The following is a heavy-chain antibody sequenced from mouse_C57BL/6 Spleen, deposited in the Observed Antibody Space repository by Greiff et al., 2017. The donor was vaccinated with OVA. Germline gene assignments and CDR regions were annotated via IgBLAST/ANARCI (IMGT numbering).Heavy chain of an antibody. CDR2: IRSKSNNYAT. CDR1: GFSFNTYA. V-gene: IGHV10-1*01. Sequence: DVHLVESGGGLVQPKGSLKLSCAASGFSFNTYAMNWVRQAPGKGLEWVARIRSKSNNYATYYADSVKDRFTISRDDSESMLYLQMNNLKTEDTAMYYFVRGGFTTVVPPMDYWGQGTSVTVSS. J-gene: IGHJ4*01. CDR3: VRGGFTTVVPPMDY. D-gene: IGHD1-1*01.